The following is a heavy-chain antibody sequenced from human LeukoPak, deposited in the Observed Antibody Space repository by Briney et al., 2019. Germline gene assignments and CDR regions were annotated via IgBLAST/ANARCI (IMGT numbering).Heavy chain of an antibody. Sequence: PGGSLRLSCAASGFTFSRHWMHWVRQAPGKGLVRVSRINSDGSSTTYADSVKGRFTISRDNAKNTLYLQMNSLRAEDTAVYYCARVRNYYDSSAMDYWGQGTLVTVSS. CDR2: INSDGSST. V-gene: IGHV3-74*03. J-gene: IGHJ4*02. CDR3: ARVRNYYDSSAMDY. D-gene: IGHD3-22*01. CDR1: GFTFSRHW.